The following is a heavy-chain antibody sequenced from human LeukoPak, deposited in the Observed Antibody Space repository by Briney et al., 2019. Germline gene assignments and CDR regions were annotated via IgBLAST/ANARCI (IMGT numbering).Heavy chain of an antibody. V-gene: IGHV3-21*01. D-gene: IGHD5-12*01. CDR3: ARDRGGLRPFDY. CDR1: GFTFSSYS. J-gene: IGHJ4*02. CDR2: ISSSSSYI. Sequence: GGSLRLSCAASGFTFSSYSMNWVRQAPGKGLEWVSSISSSSSYIYYADSVKGRFTISRDNAKNSLYLQMNSLRAEDTAVYYCARDRGGLRPFDYWGQGTLVTVSS.